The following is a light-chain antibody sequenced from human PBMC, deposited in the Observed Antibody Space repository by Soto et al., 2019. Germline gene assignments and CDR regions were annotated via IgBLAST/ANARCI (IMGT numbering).Light chain of an antibody. Sequence: QSALTQPASVSGSPGQSITISCTGTSSDVGNYNYVSWFQQHPGKAPKLIIYEVTNRPSGVSDRFSGSKSGNTASLTISGLQAEEEAAYYCNSYTDATNLTFGRGTK. CDR3: NSYTDATNLT. V-gene: IGLV2-14*01. CDR2: EVT. CDR1: SSDVGNYNY. J-gene: IGLJ6*01.